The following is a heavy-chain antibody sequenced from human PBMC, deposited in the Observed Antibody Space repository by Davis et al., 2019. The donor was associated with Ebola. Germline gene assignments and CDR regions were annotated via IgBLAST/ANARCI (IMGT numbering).Heavy chain of an antibody. Sequence: PGGSLRPSCPASGFTSSDYYMSWIRQAPGKGLEWVSYISSSGSTIYYADSVKGRFTISRDNAKNSLYLQMTSLRAEDTAVYYCARVIDTAMVSPPGYWGQGTLVTVSS. J-gene: IGHJ4*02. V-gene: IGHV3-11*04. D-gene: IGHD5-18*01. CDR2: ISSSGSTI. CDR1: GFTSSDYY. CDR3: ARVIDTAMVSPPGY.